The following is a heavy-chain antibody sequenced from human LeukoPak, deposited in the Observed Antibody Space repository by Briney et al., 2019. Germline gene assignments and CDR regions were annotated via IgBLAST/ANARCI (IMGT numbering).Heavy chain of an antibody. J-gene: IGHJ4*02. D-gene: IGHD3-22*01. CDR2: INHSGST. CDR1: GGSFSGYY. CDR3: ARDDYYDSSGYYYGGDY. Sequence: SETLSLTCAVYGGSFSGYYWSWIRQPPAKGLQEIGEINHSGSTNYNPSLKSRVTISVDTSKNQFSLKLSSVTAADTAVYYCARDDYYDSSGYYYGGDYWGQGTLVTVSS. V-gene: IGHV4-34*01.